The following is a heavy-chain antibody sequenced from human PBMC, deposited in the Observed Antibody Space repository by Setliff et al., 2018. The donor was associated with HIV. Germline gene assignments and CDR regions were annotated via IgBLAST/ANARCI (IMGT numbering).Heavy chain of an antibody. J-gene: IGHJ4*02. D-gene: IGHD5-18*01. CDR3: ASAPGHSYGPLFDY. Sequence: SETLSLTCTVSGGSISSGSYYWGWIRQPPGKGLEWIGSIYYSGSTYYNPSLKSRVTISVDTSKNQFSLKLSSVTAADTAVYYCASAPGHSYGPLFDYWGQGTLVTVSS. CDR2: IYYSGST. V-gene: IGHV4-39*01. CDR1: GGSISSGSYY.